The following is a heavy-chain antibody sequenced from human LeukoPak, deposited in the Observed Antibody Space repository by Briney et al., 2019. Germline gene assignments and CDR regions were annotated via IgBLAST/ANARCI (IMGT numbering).Heavy chain of an antibody. V-gene: IGHV4-4*07. CDR1: GGSISSYY. J-gene: IGHJ3*02. CDR3: ARPDQRGYNYDYSAFDI. Sequence: PSETLSLTCTVSGGSISSYYWSWIRQPAGKGLEWIGRIYTSGSTNYNPSLKSRVTMSVDTSKNQFSLKLSSVTAADTAVYYCARPDQRGYNYDYSAFDIWGQGTMVTVSS. CDR2: IYTSGST. D-gene: IGHD5-18*01.